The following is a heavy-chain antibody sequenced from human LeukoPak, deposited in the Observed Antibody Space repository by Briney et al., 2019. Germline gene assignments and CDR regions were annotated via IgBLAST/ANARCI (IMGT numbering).Heavy chain of an antibody. CDR3: ARDGESAENYYYYYMDV. CDR2: IYSDNT. J-gene: IGHJ6*03. V-gene: IGHV3-53*01. CDR1: GFTFSSYA. D-gene: IGHD2-2*01. Sequence: GGSLRLSCAASGFTFSSYAMSWVRQAPGKGLEWVSFIYSDNTHYSDSVKGRFTISRDNSKNTLYLQMNSLRAEDTAVYYCARDGESAENYYYYYMDVWGKGTTVTISS.